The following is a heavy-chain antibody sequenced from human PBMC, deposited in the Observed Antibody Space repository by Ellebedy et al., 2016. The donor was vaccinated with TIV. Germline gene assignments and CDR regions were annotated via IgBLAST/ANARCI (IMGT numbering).Heavy chain of an antibody. Sequence: GESLKISCAASEFIFSIYGMHWVRQAPGKGLEWVASIGSDGSKNYYGDSVRGRFTISRDNSKNTLYLQMNSLRAEDTAVYYCAKGSDYYDSSGYSTDFGYWGQGTLVTVSS. J-gene: IGHJ4*02. CDR2: IGSDGSKN. V-gene: IGHV3-30*02. CDR1: EFIFSIYG. D-gene: IGHD3-22*01. CDR3: AKGSDYYDSSGYSTDFGY.